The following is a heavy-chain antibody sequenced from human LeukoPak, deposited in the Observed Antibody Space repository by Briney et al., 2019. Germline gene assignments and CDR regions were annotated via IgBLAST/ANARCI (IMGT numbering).Heavy chain of an antibody. CDR1: GWSFNDYY. D-gene: IGHD2-2*01. J-gene: IGHJ5*02. V-gene: IGHV4-34*01. Sequence: SQTLSLTCAVYGWSFNDYYWNWVRQPPGKGLEWIGEINARGDTNYNPSLKSRLTISIHPSTNQFSLTLTSMIAADTAIYYCARGQVPAARGYNWFDPWGEGTLVTVYS. CDR3: ARGQVPAARGYNWFDP. CDR2: INARGDT.